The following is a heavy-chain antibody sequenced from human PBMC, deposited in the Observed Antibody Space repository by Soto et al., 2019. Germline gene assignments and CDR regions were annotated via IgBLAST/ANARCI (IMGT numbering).Heavy chain of an antibody. CDR1: GASISGGDYY. V-gene: IGHV4-30-4*01. CDR2: IYYTGNT. CDR3: ARATYDGSTYYLDY. J-gene: IGHJ4*02. D-gene: IGHD3-22*01. Sequence: QVQLQESGPGLVKPSQTLSLTCTVSGASISGGDYYWTWIRQPPGKGLEWIGSIYYTGNTYSNPSLESRLSISVDPSNNLSALRLTSVTAPDTAIYHCARATYDGSTYYLDYWGQGTLVTVSS.